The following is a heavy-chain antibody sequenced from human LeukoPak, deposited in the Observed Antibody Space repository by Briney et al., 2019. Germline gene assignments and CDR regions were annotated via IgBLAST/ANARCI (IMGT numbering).Heavy chain of an antibody. Sequence: SETLSLTCTVSGYSMSSGSYWGWIRQPPGKGLEWIGSIYHSGSTYYNPSLKSRVTISVDTSKNQFSLKLSSVTAADTAVYYCASSGGTYYYDSSGSEFDYWGQGTLVTVSS. J-gene: IGHJ4*02. CDR3: ASSGGTYYYDSSGSEFDY. V-gene: IGHV4-38-2*02. CDR1: GYSMSSGSY. D-gene: IGHD3-22*01. CDR2: IYHSGST.